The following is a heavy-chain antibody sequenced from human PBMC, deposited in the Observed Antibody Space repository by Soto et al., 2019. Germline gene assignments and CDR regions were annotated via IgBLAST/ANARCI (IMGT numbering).Heavy chain of an antibody. CDR1: ENTLTELT. CDR2: SAPEQGEP. V-gene: IGHV1-24*01. D-gene: IGHD1-26*01. CDR3: AADRKIVGSIGAFKF. J-gene: IGHJ4*02. Sequence: ASVKFPFNVLENTLTELTIDWLRQAPGKVLDWIGHSAPEQGEPVYPQNFQGRVPMNEDPSTDTAYMELTSLRFEDTAVYFCAADRKIVGSIGAFKFWGQGTLVTDS.